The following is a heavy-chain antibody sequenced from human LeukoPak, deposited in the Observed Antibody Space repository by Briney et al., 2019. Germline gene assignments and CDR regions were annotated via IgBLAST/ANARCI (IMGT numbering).Heavy chain of an antibody. Sequence: SETLSLTCTVSGGSISGSSYCWGWIRQPPGKGLEWIGSIYYSGSTYYNPSLKSRVTISVDTSKNQFSLKLSSVTAADTAVYYCARESHPDYDFWSGYPVWFDPWGQGTLVTVSS. CDR2: IYYSGST. V-gene: IGHV4-39*07. CDR1: GGSISGSSYC. J-gene: IGHJ5*02. CDR3: ARESHPDYDFWSGYPVWFDP. D-gene: IGHD3-3*01.